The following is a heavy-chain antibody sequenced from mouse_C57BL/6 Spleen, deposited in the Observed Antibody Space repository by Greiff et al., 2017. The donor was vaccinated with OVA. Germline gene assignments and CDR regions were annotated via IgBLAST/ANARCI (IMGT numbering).Heavy chain of an antibody. CDR1: GFTFSSYT. CDR3: ARQGYAYAMDY. V-gene: IGHV5-9*01. Sequence: DVMLVESGGGLVKPGGSLKLSCAASGFTFSSYTMSWVRQTPEKRLEWVATISGGGGNTYYPDSVKGRFTISRDNAKNTLYLQMSSLRSEDMALYYCARQGYAYAMDYWGQGTSVTVSS. CDR2: ISGGGGNT. J-gene: IGHJ4*01. D-gene: IGHD2-2*01.